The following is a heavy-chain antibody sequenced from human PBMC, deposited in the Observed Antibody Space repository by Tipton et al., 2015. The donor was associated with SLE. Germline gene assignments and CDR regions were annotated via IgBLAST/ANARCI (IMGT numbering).Heavy chain of an antibody. CDR2: INWNGGST. V-gene: IGHV3-20*04. CDR1: GFTFDDYG. D-gene: IGHD1-20*01. Sequence: SLRLSCAASGFTFDDYGMSWVRQAPGKGLEWVSGINWNGGSTGYADSVKGRFTISRDNAKNSLYLQMNSLRAEDTAVYYCARGGNNWNEAGYWGQGTLVTVSS. J-gene: IGHJ4*02. CDR3: ARGGNNWNEAGY.